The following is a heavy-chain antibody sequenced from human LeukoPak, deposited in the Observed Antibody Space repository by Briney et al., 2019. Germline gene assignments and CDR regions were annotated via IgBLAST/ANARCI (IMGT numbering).Heavy chain of an antibody. CDR3: ASGYTDLGGDYAMDV. CDR2: ISSSGSTV. D-gene: IGHD5-18*01. CDR1: GFTFTDYY. J-gene: IGHJ6*02. V-gene: IGHV3-11*01. Sequence: PGGSLRLSCAASGFTFTDYYINWIRQAPGKGLEWVSYISSSGSTVYYADSVKGRFTISRDNAKNSLSLQMNSLRAEDTAVYYCASGYTDLGGDYAMDVWGQGTTVTVSS.